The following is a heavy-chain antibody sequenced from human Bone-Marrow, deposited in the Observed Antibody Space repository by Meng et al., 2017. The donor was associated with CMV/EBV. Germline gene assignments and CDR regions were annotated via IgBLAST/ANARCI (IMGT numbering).Heavy chain of an antibody. Sequence: GGSLRLSCAASGLTFSDNFITWIRQAPGKGLEWVSYISSTGGTIYYADSVKGRFTVSRDNARNSLYLQMNSLRVEDTAVYYCAGGTSSGDYFDYWGQGKLVNVAS. CDR1: GLTFSDNF. CDR2: ISSTGGTI. V-gene: IGHV3-11*01. J-gene: IGHJ4*02. CDR3: AGGTSSGDYFDY. D-gene: IGHD6-6*01.